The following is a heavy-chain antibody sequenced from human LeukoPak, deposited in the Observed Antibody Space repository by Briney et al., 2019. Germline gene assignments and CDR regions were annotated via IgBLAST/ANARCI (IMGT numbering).Heavy chain of an antibody. CDR2: IIPIFGTA. V-gene: IGHV1-69*05. J-gene: IGHJ5*02. D-gene: IGHD2-2*01. Sequence: ASVEVSCKASGYTFTGYYMHWVRQAPGQGLEWMGRIIPIFGTANYAQKFQGRVTITTDESTSTAYMELSSLRSEDTAVYYCARDCSSTSCYLGWFDPWGQGTLVTVSS. CDR1: GYTFTGYY. CDR3: ARDCSSTSCYLGWFDP.